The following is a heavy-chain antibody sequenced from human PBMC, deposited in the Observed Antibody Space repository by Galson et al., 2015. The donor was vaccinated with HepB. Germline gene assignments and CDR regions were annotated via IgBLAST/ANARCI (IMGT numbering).Heavy chain of an antibody. Sequence: SLRLSCASSGFIFAEYTINWFRQAPGKGLEWICFIRSKTYGGAAEYAASVKGRFTVSRDDSNSIAYLQMNALKTEDPAYYYCTREGMAPGDLSPVYFDYWGQGTHVTVSS. CDR2: IRSKTYGGAA. V-gene: IGHV3-49*03. D-gene: IGHD5-24*01. J-gene: IGHJ4*02. CDR1: GFIFAEYT. CDR3: TREGMAPGDLSPVYFDY.